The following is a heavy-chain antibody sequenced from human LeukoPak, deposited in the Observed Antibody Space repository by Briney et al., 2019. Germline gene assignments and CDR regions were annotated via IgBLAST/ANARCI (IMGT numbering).Heavy chain of an antibody. CDR1: GGSISSYY. CDR2: INHSGIT. Sequence: PSETLSLTCTVSGGSISSYYWSWIRQPPGKGLEWIGEINHSGITNYNPSLKSRVTISVDTSKNQFSLKLSSVTAADTAVYYCARSEYSSGWLLDYWGQGTLVTVSS. CDR3: ARSEYSSGWLLDY. V-gene: IGHV4-34*01. J-gene: IGHJ4*02. D-gene: IGHD6-19*01.